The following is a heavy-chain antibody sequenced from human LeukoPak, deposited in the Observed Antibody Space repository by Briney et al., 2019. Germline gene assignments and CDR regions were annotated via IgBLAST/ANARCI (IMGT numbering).Heavy chain of an antibody. Sequence: GASLQISCKGSGYSFSNYWIAWVRPVPGKGLEWVGIIYPGDSDTTYSPSFQGRVTISVDKSITTAYLQWSRLEASDTAMYYCARQRYSSSWSDVWGQGTTVTVSS. V-gene: IGHV5-51*01. CDR1: GYSFSNYW. CDR2: IYPGDSDT. D-gene: IGHD6-13*01. J-gene: IGHJ6*02. CDR3: ARQRYSSSWSDV.